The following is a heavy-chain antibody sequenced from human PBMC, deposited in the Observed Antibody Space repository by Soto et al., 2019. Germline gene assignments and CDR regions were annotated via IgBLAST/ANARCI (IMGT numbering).Heavy chain of an antibody. D-gene: IGHD7-27*01. J-gene: IGHJ4*02. V-gene: IGHV2-5*02. Sequence: QITLKESGTTLVKPTQTLTLTCTFSGFSLSTSGAGVGWIRQPPPKALEWLAVVYWDDDKRYSPSLKSRLTITEDTSKNQVVLKMTNMDPVDTATYYCAYRLYAGWLTGSYYDYWGPGTLVTVSS. CDR1: GFSLSTSGAG. CDR3: AYRLYAGWLTGSYYDY. CDR2: VYWDDDK.